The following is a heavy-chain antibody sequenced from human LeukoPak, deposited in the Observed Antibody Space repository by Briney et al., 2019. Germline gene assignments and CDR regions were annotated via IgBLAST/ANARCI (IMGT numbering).Heavy chain of an antibody. J-gene: IGHJ6*02. CDR3: ARDRSTVTTRYYGMDV. D-gene: IGHD4-17*01. Sequence: GGSLRLSCAAPGFTFSSYSMNWVRQAPGKGLEWVSFISSSSSTIYYADSVKGRFTISRDNSKNTLYLQMNSLRAEDTAVYYCARDRSTVTTRYYGMDVWGQGTTVTVSS. CDR2: ISSSSSTI. CDR1: GFTFSSYS. V-gene: IGHV3-48*01.